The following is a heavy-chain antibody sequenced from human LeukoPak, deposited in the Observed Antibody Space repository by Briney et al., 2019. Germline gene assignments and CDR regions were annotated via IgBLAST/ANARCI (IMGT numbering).Heavy chain of an antibody. J-gene: IGHJ5*02. CDR2: INGSSSDT. CDR3: ARRGTTYCTVDSCHPNWFDP. CDR1: GFTFSDYY. Sequence: GGPLRLSCAASGFTFSDYYMTWIRQAPGRGLEWISYINGSSSDTNYADSVRGRFTISRDNAKNSLYLLMNSLRVEDTAVYYCARRGTTYCTVDSCHPNWFDPWGQGTLVTVSS. D-gene: IGHD2-15*01. V-gene: IGHV3-11*03.